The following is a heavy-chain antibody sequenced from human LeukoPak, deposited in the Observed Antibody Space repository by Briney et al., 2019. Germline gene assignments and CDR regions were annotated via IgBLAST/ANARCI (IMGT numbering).Heavy chain of an antibody. CDR3: ARDTYYYDSSGYYPYWYFDL. D-gene: IGHD3-22*01. J-gene: IGHJ2*01. CDR1: GYTFTSYY. Sequence: ASVTVSCKASGYTFTSYYMHWVRQAPGQGLEWMGIINPSGGSTSYAQKFQGRVTMTRDTSTSTVYMELSSLRSEDTAVYYCARDTYYYDSSGYYPYWYFDLWGRGTLVTVSS. CDR2: INPSGGST. V-gene: IGHV1-46*01.